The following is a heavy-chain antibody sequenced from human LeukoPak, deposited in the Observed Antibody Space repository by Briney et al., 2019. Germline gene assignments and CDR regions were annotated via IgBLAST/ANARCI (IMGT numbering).Heavy chain of an antibody. CDR3: ARLGGAAAGPFDY. CDR2: IYYSGST. CDR1: GASVSSGSYY. D-gene: IGHD6-13*01. V-gene: IGHV4-61*01. J-gene: IGHJ4*02. Sequence: NASETLSLTCTVSGASVSSGSYYWSWIRQPPGKGLEWIGYIYYSGSTNYNPSLKSRVTISVDTSKNQFSLKLISVTAADTAVYYCARLGGAAAGPFDYWGQGTLVPVSS.